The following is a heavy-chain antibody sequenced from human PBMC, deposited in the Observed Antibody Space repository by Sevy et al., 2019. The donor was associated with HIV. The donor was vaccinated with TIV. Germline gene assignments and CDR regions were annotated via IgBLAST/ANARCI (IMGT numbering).Heavy chain of an antibody. CDR2: ISGSSSYI. CDR1: GFTLSSYS. J-gene: IGHJ3*02. CDR3: AKRAYSSGRSFDI. Sequence: GGSLRLSCAASGFTLSSYSMNWVRQAPGKGLEWVSSISGSSSYIYYADSVKGRFTISRDNAKNSLYLQMNSLRAEDTAVYYCAKRAYSSGRSFDIWGQWTMVTVSS. D-gene: IGHD6-19*01. V-gene: IGHV3-21*01.